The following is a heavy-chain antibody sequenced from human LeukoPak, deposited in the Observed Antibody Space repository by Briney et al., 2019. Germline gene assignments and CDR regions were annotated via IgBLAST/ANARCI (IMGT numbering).Heavy chain of an antibody. Sequence: SVNVSCKASGGTFSSYATSWVRQAPEQGLEWMGGIIPIFGTANYAQKFQGRVTITADKSTSTAYMELSSLRSEDTAVYYCARGRSGYDSVDYWGQGTLVTVSS. CDR2: IIPIFGTA. CDR3: ARGRSGYDSVDY. D-gene: IGHD5-12*01. CDR1: GGTFSSYA. V-gene: IGHV1-69*06. J-gene: IGHJ4*02.